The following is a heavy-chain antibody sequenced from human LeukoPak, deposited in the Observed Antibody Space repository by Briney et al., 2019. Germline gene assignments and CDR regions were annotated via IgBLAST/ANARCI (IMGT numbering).Heavy chain of an antibody. J-gene: IGHJ2*01. CDR3: ARGQGLGYCSSTSCYGDWYFDL. CDR2: MNPNSGNT. Sequence: ASVKVSCEASGYTFTSYDINWVRQATGQGLEWMGWMNPNSGNTGYAQKFQGRVTMTRNTSISTAYMELSSLRSEDTAVYYCARGQGLGYCSSTSCYGDWYFDLWGRGTLVTVSS. V-gene: IGHV1-8*01. D-gene: IGHD2-2*01. CDR1: GYTFTSYD.